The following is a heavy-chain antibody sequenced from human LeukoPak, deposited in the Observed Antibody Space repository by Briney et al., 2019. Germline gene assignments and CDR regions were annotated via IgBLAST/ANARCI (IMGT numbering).Heavy chain of an antibody. D-gene: IGHD3-22*01. CDR1: GFTFSSYS. J-gene: IGHJ4*02. CDR2: ISSSSSYI. V-gene: IGHV3-21*01. Sequence: GGSLRLSCTASGFTFSSYSMNWVRQAPGKGLEWVSSISSSSSYIYYADSVKGRFTISRDNAKNSLYLQMNSLRAEDTAVYYCARGGTMIVVVYFDYWGQGSLVTVSS. CDR3: ARGGTMIVVVYFDY.